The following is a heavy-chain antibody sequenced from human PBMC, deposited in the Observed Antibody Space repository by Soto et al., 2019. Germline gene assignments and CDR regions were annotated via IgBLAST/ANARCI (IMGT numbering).Heavy chain of an antibody. V-gene: IGHV3-23*01. CDR1: GFTFNSYG. CDR3: TPRGDSGNYYDH. CDR2: IGGSGANT. Sequence: DVQLLESGGGLVQPGGSLRLSCTASGFTFNSYGMAWVRQAPGKGLEWVSSIGGSGANTYYADRVKGRSTISRDNSKNTLYLQMNSLRADDTAIYCSTPRGDSGNYYDHWGQGTLVTVSS. D-gene: IGHD1-26*01. J-gene: IGHJ4*02.